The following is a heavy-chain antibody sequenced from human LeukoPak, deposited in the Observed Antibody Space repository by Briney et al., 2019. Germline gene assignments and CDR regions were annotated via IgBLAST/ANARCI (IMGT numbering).Heavy chain of an antibody. J-gene: IGHJ3*02. Sequence: GESLKISCKGSGYSFTSYWIGWVRQMPGKGLEWMGIIYPGDSDTRYSPSFQGQVTISADKSISTAYLQWSSLKASDTAMYYCARGVYYDSSGYPRGDAFDIWGQGTMVTVSS. CDR1: GYSFTSYW. CDR3: ARGVYYDSSGYPRGDAFDI. D-gene: IGHD3-22*01. CDR2: IYPGDSDT. V-gene: IGHV5-51*01.